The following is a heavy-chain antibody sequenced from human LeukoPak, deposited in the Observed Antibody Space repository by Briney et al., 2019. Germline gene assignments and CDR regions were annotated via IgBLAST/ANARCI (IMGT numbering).Heavy chain of an antibody. CDR1: GGTFSSYT. CDR2: IIPILGIA. J-gene: IGHJ5*02. CDR3: ASLHTDWFDP. V-gene: IGHV1-69*02. Sequence: ASVKVSCKASGGTFSSYTISWVRQAPGQGLEWMGRIIPILGIANYAQKFQGRATITADKSTSTAYMELSSLRSEDTAVYYCASLHTDWFDPWGQGALVTVSS.